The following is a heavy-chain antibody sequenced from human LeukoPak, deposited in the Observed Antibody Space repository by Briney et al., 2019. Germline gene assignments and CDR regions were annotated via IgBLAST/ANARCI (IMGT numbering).Heavy chain of an antibody. CDR3: VRDRPHNWFDP. CDR1: GFTFNSYW. Sequence: GGSLRLSCAAPGFTFNSYWMHWVRQAPGKGLVWVSRINNDGSTTTYADSVRGRFTISRDNAKNTLFLQMNSLRAEDTAVYYCVRDRPHNWFDPWGQGTLVTVSS. D-gene: IGHD6-6*01. J-gene: IGHJ5*02. V-gene: IGHV3-74*01. CDR2: INNDGSTT.